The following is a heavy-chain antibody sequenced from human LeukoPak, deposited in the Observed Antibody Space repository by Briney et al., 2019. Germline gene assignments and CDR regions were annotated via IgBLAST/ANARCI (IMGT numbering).Heavy chain of an antibody. J-gene: IGHJ6*03. D-gene: IGHD6-13*01. CDR3: ARGGGSSSWYYYYYMDV. Sequence: SETLSLTCAVYGGSFSGYYWSWIRQPPGKGLEWIGEINHSGSTNYNPSLKSRVTISVDTSKNQFSLELSSVTAADTAVYYCARGGGSSSWYYYYYMDVWGKGTTVTVSS. CDR1: GGSFSGYY. CDR2: INHSGST. V-gene: IGHV4-34*01.